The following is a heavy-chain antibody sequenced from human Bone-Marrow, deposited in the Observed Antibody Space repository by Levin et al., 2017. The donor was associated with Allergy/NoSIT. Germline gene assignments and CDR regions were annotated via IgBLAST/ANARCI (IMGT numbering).Heavy chain of an antibody. CDR2: IDPGAGTT. Sequence: GGSLRLSCKTSGSTFTSYSVHWVRQAPGQGLEWMAIIDPGAGTTSRTQKFQGRVTMTRDTSTSTVYMELSSLRSDDTAVYFCARAYSGSPFDYWGQGTLVTVSS. CDR3: ARAYSGSPFDY. J-gene: IGHJ4*02. CDR1: GSTFTSYS. V-gene: IGHV1-46*01. D-gene: IGHD1-26*01.